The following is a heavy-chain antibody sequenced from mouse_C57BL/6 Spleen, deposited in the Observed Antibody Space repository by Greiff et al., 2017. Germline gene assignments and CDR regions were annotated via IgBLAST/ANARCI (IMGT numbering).Heavy chain of an antibody. V-gene: IGHV1-80*01. D-gene: IGHD3-1*01. Sequence: LLQSGASVKIPCKASGYAFSSYWLNWVKQRPGKGLEWIGQIYPGDGDTNYNGKFKGKATLTADKSSSTAYMQLSSLTSEDSAVYFCARWGTETDYWGQGTTLTVSS. CDR1: GYAFSSYW. CDR3: ARWGTETDY. CDR2: IYPGDGDT. J-gene: IGHJ2*01.